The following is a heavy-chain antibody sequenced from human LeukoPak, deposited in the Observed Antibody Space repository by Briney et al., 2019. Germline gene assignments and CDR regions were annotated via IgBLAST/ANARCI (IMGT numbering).Heavy chain of an antibody. D-gene: IGHD3-10*01. CDR2: IIPIFGTA. J-gene: IGHJ4*02. V-gene: IGHV1-69*13. Sequence: ASVKVSCKASGYTFTGYYMHWVRQAPGQGLEWMGGIIPIFGTANYAQKFQGRVTITADESTSTAYMELSSLRSEDTAVYYCARGVGFLEEAYYYGSGLHDWGQGTLVTVSS. CDR3: ARGVGFLEEAYYYGSGLHD. CDR1: GYTFTGYY.